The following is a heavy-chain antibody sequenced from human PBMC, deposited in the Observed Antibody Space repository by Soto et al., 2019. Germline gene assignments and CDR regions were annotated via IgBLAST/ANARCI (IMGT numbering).Heavy chain of an antibody. V-gene: IGHV1-69*01. CDR1: GGTFSSYS. Sequence: QVQLVQSGAEVKKPGSSVKVSCKASGGTFSSYSINWVRQAPGQGLEWMGETIPIFGTANYAQKFQGRVTITAEESTSTAYMELSSLRSWATAAYYCARDGGRHSGGIDYWGQGTLVTVSS. CDR3: ARDGGRHSGGIDY. J-gene: IGHJ4*02. CDR2: TIPIFGTA. D-gene: IGHD1-26*01.